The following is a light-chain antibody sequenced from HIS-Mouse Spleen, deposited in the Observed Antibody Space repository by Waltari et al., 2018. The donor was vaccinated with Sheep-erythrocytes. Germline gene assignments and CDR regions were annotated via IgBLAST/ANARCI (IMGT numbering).Light chain of an antibody. V-gene: IGLV1-44*01. J-gene: IGLJ2*01. CDR1: SSNIGSNT. CDR3: AAWDDSLNGPV. CDR2: SKN. Sequence: QSVLTQPPSASGTPGQRVTISCSGSSSNIGSNTVNWYQQLPGTAPKLPIYSKNPRPSAFPDRFSGSKAGTSAPLAISGLQSENESDYYCAAWDDSLNGPVFGGGTKLTVL.